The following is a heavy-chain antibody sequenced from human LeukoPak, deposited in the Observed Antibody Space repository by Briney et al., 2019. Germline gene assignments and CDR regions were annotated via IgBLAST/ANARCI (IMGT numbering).Heavy chain of an antibody. D-gene: IGHD2-2*01. J-gene: IGHJ6*02. CDR3: ATLTVVVPAATDV. CDR1: GFTFSRYE. V-gene: IGHV3-48*03. Sequence: PGTSLRLSCAASGFTFSRYEMNWVREAAGKGLEWMSYISSGGSTIYYADSVKGRFTISRDNAKNSLYLQMNSLRAEDTAIYYCATLTVVVPAATDVWGQGTTVTVSS. CDR2: ISSGGSTI.